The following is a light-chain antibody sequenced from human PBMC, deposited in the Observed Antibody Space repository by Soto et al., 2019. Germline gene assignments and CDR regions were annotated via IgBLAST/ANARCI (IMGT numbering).Light chain of an antibody. CDR3: QQYNDWPPQLT. CDR2: AAS. CDR1: QSVSIK. V-gene: IGKV3-15*01. Sequence: EIVMTQSPATLSVSPGERATVSCRASQSVSIKLAWYQQKPSQAPRLLIYAASTRATDIPARFSGSGSGTEFTLTISSLQSEDSAVYYCQQYNDWPPQLTFGGGTKVEIK. J-gene: IGKJ4*01.